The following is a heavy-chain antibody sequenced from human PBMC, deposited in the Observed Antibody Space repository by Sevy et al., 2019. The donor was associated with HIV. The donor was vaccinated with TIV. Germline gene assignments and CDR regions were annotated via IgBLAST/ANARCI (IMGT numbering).Heavy chain of an antibody. CDR2: ISWNSGSI. J-gene: IGHJ4*02. V-gene: IGHV3-9*01. Sequence: GGSLRLSCAASGFTFDDYAMHWVRQAPGKGLEWVSGISWNSGSIGYADSVKGRFTISRDNAKNSLYLQMNSLRAEDTALYYRAKDTAWDTAMAAGYFDYWGQGTLVTVSS. CDR3: AKDTAWDTAMAAGYFDY. CDR1: GFTFDDYA. D-gene: IGHD5-18*01.